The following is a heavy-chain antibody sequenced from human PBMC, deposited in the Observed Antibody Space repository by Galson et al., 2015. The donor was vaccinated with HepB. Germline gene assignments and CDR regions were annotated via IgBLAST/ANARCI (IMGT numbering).Heavy chain of an antibody. CDR2: IYSGGDT. J-gene: IGHJ4*02. V-gene: IGHV3-66*01. CDR1: GFTVSRDY. CDR3: GRSLASPGDS. Sequence: SLRLSCAASGFTVSRDYMSWVRQAPGKGLEWVSVIYSGGDTHYDASAKAGFTISSNNSTNTLYLQMNSLRAEDTAAYYYGRSLASPGDSWGQETLVTVSS. D-gene: IGHD3-3*02.